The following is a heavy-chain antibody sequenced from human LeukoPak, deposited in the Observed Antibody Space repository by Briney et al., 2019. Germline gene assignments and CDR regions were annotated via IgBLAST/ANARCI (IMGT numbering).Heavy chain of an antibody. V-gene: IGHV1-46*01. CDR2: INPSGGST. CDR1: GYTFTSYN. D-gene: IGHD2/OR15-2a*01. CDR3: ARNSNAKRYFDY. J-gene: IGHJ4*02. Sequence: ASVKVSCKASGYTFTSYNMHWVRQAPGQGLEWMGIINPSGGSTSYAQKFQGRVTMTRDTSTSTVYMELSSLRSEDTAVYYCARNSNAKRYFDYWGQGALVTVSS.